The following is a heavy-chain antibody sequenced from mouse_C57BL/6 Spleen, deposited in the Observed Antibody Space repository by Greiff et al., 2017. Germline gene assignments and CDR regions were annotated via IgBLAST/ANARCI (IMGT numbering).Heavy chain of an antibody. CDR1: GYTFTSYG. V-gene: IGHV1-81*01. J-gene: IGHJ3*01. Sequence: QVQLQQSGAELARPGASVKLSCKASGYTFTSYGISWVKQRTGQGLEWIGEIYPRSGNTYYNEKFKGKATLTADKSSSTAYMELRSLTSEDSAVYFCASLPYDYDEGFAYWGQGTLVTVSA. D-gene: IGHD2-4*01. CDR2: IYPRSGNT. CDR3: ASLPYDYDEGFAY.